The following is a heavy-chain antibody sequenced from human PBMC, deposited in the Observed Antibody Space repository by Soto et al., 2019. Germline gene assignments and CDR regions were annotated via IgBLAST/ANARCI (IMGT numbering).Heavy chain of an antibody. V-gene: IGHV1-18*01. Sequence: ASVKVSCKASGYTFTRSGISWVRQAPGRGLEWMGWISTYNGDTNYAQTFQGRVTMTTDTSTSTVHMEVRSLRSDDTAVYYCAREGVAPDCYYVIDVWGQGTPVTVYS. CDR2: ISTYNGDT. CDR3: AREGVAPDCYYVIDV. J-gene: IGHJ6*02. CDR1: GYTFTRSG. D-gene: IGHD2-21*01.